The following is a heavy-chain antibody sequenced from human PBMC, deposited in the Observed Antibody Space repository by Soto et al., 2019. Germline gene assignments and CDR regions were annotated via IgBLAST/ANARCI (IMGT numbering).Heavy chain of an antibody. J-gene: IGHJ4*02. V-gene: IGHV4-59*01. CDR1: GDSISTYY. CDR3: ALRSMAAVPEY. CDR2: LYYGRSA. D-gene: IGHD6-13*01. Sequence: QVQLQESGPGLVKPSETLSLTCAVSGDSISTYYCMWIRQPPGKGLESIGYLYYGRSANYNPSLKSVVTLSVDTTANQCSLPLRSMTAADTAVYYCALRSMAAVPEYWGQGTLVTVSS.